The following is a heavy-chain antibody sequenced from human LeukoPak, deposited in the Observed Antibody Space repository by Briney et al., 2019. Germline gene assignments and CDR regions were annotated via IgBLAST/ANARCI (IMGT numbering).Heavy chain of an antibody. J-gene: IGHJ5*01. CDR3: ARPGASSPGNWFAS. CDR1: GYTFTNHA. Sequence: GASVKVSCKASGYTFTNHAMHWVRQAPGQGLEWMGWIDTANGNTKYLQKFQGRVTITRDTSARIVYMEPSSLRFEDTALYYCARPGASSPGNWFASWGQGSLVTVSS. CDR2: IDTANGNT. D-gene: IGHD6-13*01. V-gene: IGHV1-3*04.